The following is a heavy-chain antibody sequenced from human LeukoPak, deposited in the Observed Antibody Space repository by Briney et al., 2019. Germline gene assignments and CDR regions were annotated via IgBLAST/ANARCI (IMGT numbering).Heavy chain of an antibody. Sequence: PGGSLRLSCAASGFTFSSYWMHWVRQAPGKGLVWVSRIKTDGSSTDYADSVKGRFTISRDNGKNTMYLQMNSLRAEDTAVYYCARGVSGTGPDIWGLGTMVTVSS. CDR1: GFTFSSYW. CDR2: IKTDGSST. J-gene: IGHJ3*02. CDR3: ARGVSGTGPDI. V-gene: IGHV3-74*01. D-gene: IGHD5/OR15-5a*01.